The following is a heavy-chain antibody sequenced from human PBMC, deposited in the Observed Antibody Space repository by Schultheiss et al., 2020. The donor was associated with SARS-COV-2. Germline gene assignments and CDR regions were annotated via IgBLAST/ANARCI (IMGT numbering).Heavy chain of an antibody. CDR2: ISSSSSYT. CDR3: AKSRSSVAGTSGYFDY. J-gene: IGHJ4*02. V-gene: IGHV3-11*03. Sequence: GGSLRLSCAASGFTFSSYAMSWVRQAPGKGLEWVSYISSSSSYTNYADSVKGRFTISRDNAKNSLYLQMNSLRAEDTAVYYCAKSRSSVAGTSGYFDYWGQGTLVTVSS. D-gene: IGHD6-19*01. CDR1: GFTFSSYA.